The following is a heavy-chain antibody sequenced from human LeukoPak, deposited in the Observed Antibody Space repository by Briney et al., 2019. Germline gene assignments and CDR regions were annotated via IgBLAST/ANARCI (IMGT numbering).Heavy chain of an antibody. CDR2: INHSGST. J-gene: IGHJ4*02. CDR3: ARARAGHFDY. CDR1: GGSFSGYY. Sequence: SETLSLTCAVYGGSFSGYYWSWIRQPPGKGLEWIGEINHSGSTNYNPSLKSRVTISVDTSKNRFSLKLSSVTAADTAVYYCARARAGHFDYWGQGTLVTFSS. V-gene: IGHV4-34*01.